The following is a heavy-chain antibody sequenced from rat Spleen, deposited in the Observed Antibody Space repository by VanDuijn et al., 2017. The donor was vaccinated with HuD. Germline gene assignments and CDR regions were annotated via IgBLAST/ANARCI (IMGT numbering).Heavy chain of an antibody. J-gene: IGHJ1*01. CDR3: ARHPHDYPGIYWYFDF. Sequence: EVQLVETGGGLVQPGRSLKLSCVASGFTFSSYWMYWIRQAPAQGLEWVASISTGGGNTYYRDSVKGRFTISRDNAKSTLYLQMDSLRSEDTATYYCARHPHDYPGIYWYFDFWGPGTMVTVSS. V-gene: IGHV5-25*01. D-gene: IGHD1-4*01. CDR1: GFTFSSYW. CDR2: ISTGGGNT.